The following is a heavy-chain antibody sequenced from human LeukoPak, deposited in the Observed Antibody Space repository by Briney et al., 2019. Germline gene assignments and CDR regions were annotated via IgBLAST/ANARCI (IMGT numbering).Heavy chain of an antibody. V-gene: IGHV3-33*01. D-gene: IGHD5-12*01. J-gene: IGHJ6*02. CDR3: ARSGDSGYHLWDHYYYHSMDV. CDR1: GFTFSSYG. Sequence: GGSLRLSCAASGFTFSSYGMNWVRQAPGEGLEWVAFIWYDGSNQYYADSVKGRFTISRDNAKNSLDLQMNSLRAEDTAVYYCARSGDSGYHLWDHYYYHSMDVRGQGTTVTVSS. CDR2: IWYDGSNQ.